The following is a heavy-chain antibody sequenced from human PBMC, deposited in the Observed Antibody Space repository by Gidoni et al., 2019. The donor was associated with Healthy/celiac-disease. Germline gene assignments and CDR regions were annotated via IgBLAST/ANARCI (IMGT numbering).Heavy chain of an antibody. Sequence: QVQLVESGGGVVQPGRSLRRSCAASGLPFSSYAMHWVRQAPGKGLEWVAVISYDGSNKYYADSVKGRFTISRDNSKNTLYLQMNSLRAEDTAVYYCARDSNDYVWGSYRYAFDIWGQGTMVTVSS. J-gene: IGHJ3*02. V-gene: IGHV3-30-3*01. D-gene: IGHD3-16*02. CDR2: ISYDGSNK. CDR1: GLPFSSYA. CDR3: ARDSNDYVWGSYRYAFDI.